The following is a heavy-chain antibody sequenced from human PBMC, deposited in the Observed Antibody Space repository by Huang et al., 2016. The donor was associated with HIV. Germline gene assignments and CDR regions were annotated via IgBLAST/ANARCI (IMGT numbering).Heavy chain of an antibody. J-gene: IGHJ3*02. D-gene: IGHD3-22*01. CDR3: ARDPKYHRIGYYRQRRGIDI. Sequence: QIQLMQSGPELKQPGASVKVYCKASGYTFTSYGITWVRQAPGQGPEWRGWLSASSSDTEYAQKFQGRVTLTTDTSTNRAYMELRSLRSDDTAKYYCARDPKYHRIGYYRQRRGIDIWGQGTMVIVSS. CDR1: GYTFTSYG. CDR2: LSASSSDT. V-gene: IGHV1-18*01.